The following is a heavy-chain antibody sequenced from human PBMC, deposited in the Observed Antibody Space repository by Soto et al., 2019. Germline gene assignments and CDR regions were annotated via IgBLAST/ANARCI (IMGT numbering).Heavy chain of an antibody. Sequence: PGGSLRLSCAASGFTFSSYGMSWVRQAPGKGLEWVSVISRSGGNTYYADSVKGRFTISRDNSKNTLYLQMSSLRSEDTAVYYCARGSVLVVVPAYYMDVWGKGTTVTVSS. CDR3: ARGSVLVVVPAYYMDV. J-gene: IGHJ6*03. CDR2: ISRSGGNT. V-gene: IGHV3-23*01. CDR1: GFTFSSYG. D-gene: IGHD2-2*01.